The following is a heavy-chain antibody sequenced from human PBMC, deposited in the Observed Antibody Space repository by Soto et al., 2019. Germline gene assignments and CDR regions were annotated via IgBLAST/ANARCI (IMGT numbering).Heavy chain of an antibody. CDR1: GFTFSSYA. CDR2: ISGSGGST. J-gene: IGHJ4*02. CDR3: AKDGLVGSGYDSVSHY. Sequence: GGSLXLSCAASGFTFSSYAMSWVRQAPGKGLEWVSAISGSGGSTYYADSVKGRFTISRDNSKNTLYLQMNSLRAEDTAVYYCAKDGLVGSGYDSVSHYWGQGTLVTVSS. D-gene: IGHD5-12*01. V-gene: IGHV3-23*01.